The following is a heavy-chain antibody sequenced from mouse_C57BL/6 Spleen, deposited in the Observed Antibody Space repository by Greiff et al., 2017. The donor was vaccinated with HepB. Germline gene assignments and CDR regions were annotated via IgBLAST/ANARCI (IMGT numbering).Heavy chain of an antibody. V-gene: IGHV5-15*01. CDR1: GFTFSDYG. J-gene: IGHJ1*03. CDR2: ISNLAYSI. Sequence: DVKLVESGGGLVQPGGSLKLSCAASGFTFSDYGMAWVRQAPRKGPEWVAFISNLAYSIYYADTVTGRFTISRENAKNTLYLEMSSLRSEDTAMYYCARLYSNFYWYFDVWGTGTTVTVSS. CDR3: ARLYSNFYWYFDV. D-gene: IGHD2-5*01.